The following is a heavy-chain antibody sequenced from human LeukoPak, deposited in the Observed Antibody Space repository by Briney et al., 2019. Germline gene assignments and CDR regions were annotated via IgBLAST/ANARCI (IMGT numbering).Heavy chain of an antibody. Sequence: ASVKVSCKASGYTFTSYPIGWVRQAPGQGLEWMGWISAYTGYTNYAQSLQGRVTMSTDTSTSTAFMELRSLRSDDTAMYYCARVGGNYDGLIDHWGQGTLVTVSS. CDR3: ARVGGNYDGLIDH. J-gene: IGHJ4*02. V-gene: IGHV1-18*01. CDR2: ISAYTGYT. CDR1: GYTFTSYP. D-gene: IGHD3-3*01.